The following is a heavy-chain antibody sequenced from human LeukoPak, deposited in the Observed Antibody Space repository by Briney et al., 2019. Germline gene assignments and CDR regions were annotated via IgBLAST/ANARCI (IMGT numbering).Heavy chain of an antibody. J-gene: IGHJ4*02. V-gene: IGHV4-59*01. Sequence: PSETLSLTCTVSGGSIGSYYWGWIRQPPGKGLEWLGYIYYSGSTNYNPSLKSRVTISVDTSKNQFSLKLSSVTAADTAVYYCARVTQGTVDYWGQGTLVTVSS. CDR3: ARVTQGTVDY. CDR1: GGSIGSYY. D-gene: IGHD2-15*01. CDR2: IYYSGST.